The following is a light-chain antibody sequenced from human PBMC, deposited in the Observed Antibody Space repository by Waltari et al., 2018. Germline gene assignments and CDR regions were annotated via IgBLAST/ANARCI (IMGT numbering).Light chain of an antibody. CDR3: QQYGSSPLT. CDR1: LRVSRQY. Sequence: GAGLRVSRQYLTWYQQKPSLTARLLLYETSRRTTGIPERFSGVASGTDFTLTISGLDPEDFAVYCCQQYGSSPLTFGGGTKVEIK. CDR2: ETS. V-gene: IGKV3D-20*01. J-gene: IGKJ4*01.